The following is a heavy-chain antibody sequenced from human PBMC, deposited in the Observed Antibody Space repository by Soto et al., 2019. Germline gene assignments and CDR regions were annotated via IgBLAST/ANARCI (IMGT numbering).Heavy chain of an antibody. CDR2: ILYDGTNK. CDR3: AKGGGRQISGAFDI. Sequence: QVQLVESGGGVVQPGRSLRLSCAGSGFTFNSYAMHWVRQAAGKGLEWVAAILYDGTNKYYADSVKGRFTISRDSAKNTLYVQMDSLSAEDRAVYHCAKGGGRQISGAFDIWGQGTRVTVSS. CDR1: GFTFNSYA. V-gene: IGHV3-30-3*01. J-gene: IGHJ3*02. D-gene: IGHD1-26*01.